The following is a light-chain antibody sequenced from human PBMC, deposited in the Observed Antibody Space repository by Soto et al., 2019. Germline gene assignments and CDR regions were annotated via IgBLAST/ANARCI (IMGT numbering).Light chain of an antibody. V-gene: IGLV7-46*01. CDR2: DIS. CDR1: TGAVTSGHY. J-gene: IGLJ2*01. CDR3: VLAYSGDREV. Sequence: QAVVTQEPSLTVSPGGTVTLTCGSSTGAVTSGHYPYWFQQKPGKAPRTLIYDISNKHSWTPARFSGSLLGGKAALTLSGAQPEDEAEYYCVLAYSGDREVFGGGTKVTV.